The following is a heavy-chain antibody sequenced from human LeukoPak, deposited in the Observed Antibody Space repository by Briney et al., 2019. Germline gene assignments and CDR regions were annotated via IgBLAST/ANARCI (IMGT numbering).Heavy chain of an antibody. D-gene: IGHD5-18*01. Sequence: SETLSLTCAAYGGSFSGYYWSWIRQPPGKGLEWIGYIYYSGSTNYKSSLKSRVTISVDTSKNQFSLKLSSVTAADTAVYYCARTTEGGYTYDYFYYYYMDVWGKGTTVTISS. CDR2: IYYSGST. CDR3: ARTTEGGYTYDYFYYYYMDV. J-gene: IGHJ6*03. CDR1: GGSFSGYY. V-gene: IGHV4-59*01.